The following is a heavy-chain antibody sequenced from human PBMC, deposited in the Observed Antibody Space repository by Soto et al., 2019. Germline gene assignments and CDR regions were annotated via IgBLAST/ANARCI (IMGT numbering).Heavy chain of an antibody. CDR2: INSDASHT. CDR1: GFTFSTYW. Sequence: LRLSCAASGFTFSTYWMHWIRQVPGKGLEWVSRINSDASHTYYADSVKGRFTISRDNAKNTLHLEMNSLRAEDTAVYYCARADRPYYYDSSGSTFDYWGQGTLVTVSS. D-gene: IGHD3-22*01. J-gene: IGHJ4*02. CDR3: ARADRPYYYDSSGSTFDY. V-gene: IGHV3-74*01.